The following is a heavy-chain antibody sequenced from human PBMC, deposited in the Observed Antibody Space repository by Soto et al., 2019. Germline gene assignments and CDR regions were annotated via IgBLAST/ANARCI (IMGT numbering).Heavy chain of an antibody. CDR3: ARFGTTGTTGVGAFDI. D-gene: IGHD1-1*01. CDR2: IIPIFGTA. Sequence: WASVKVSCKASGGTFSSYAISWVRQAPGQGLEWMGGIIPIFGTANYAQKFQGRVTITADESTSTAYMELSSLRSEDTAVYYCARFGTTGTTGVGAFDIWGQGTMVTVSS. J-gene: IGHJ3*02. V-gene: IGHV1-69*13. CDR1: GGTFSSYA.